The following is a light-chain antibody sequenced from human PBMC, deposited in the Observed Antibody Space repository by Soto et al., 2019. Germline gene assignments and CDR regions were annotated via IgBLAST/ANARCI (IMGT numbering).Light chain of an antibody. J-gene: IGKJ5*01. CDR1: QTISSW. Sequence: DIQMTQFPSTISGTLGDRATITCRASQTISSWLAWYQQTRGKAPKLLIYDASSLESGVPSRFRGSGSGTEFTLPLSRLQPDDFETYYCQQSNSYSITFGQGTRLEIK. CDR3: QQSNSYSIT. CDR2: DAS. V-gene: IGKV1-5*01.